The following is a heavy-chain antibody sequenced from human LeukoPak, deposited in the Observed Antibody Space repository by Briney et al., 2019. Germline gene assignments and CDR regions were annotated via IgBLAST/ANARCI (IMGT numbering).Heavy chain of an antibody. CDR2: IYYSGNT. J-gene: IGHJ4*02. CDR3: ARDPYGSGSYSTYFDY. CDR1: GGSISNKY. D-gene: IGHD3-10*01. Sequence: SETLSLTCTVSGGSISNKYWSWLRQPPGKGLEWIGYIYYSGNTNYNPSLTSRVTILVDTSKNQFSLKLSSVTAADTAVYYCARDPYGSGSYSTYFDYWGRGTLVTVSS. V-gene: IGHV4-59*01.